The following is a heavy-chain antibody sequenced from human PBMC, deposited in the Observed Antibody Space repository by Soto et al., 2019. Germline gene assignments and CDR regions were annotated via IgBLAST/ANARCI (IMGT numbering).Heavy chain of an antibody. CDR3: ARGDKGAFDL. V-gene: IGHV3-74*01. J-gene: IGHJ3*01. Sequence: EVQLVESEGGLVQPGGSLRLSCAASGFTFSYNWMHWVRQAPWQGLVWVSRIHSDGSSTTYADSVKGRFTISRDNAKNTLYLQMNSLRAEDTAVYYCARGDKGAFDLWGQGTMVTVSS. CDR2: IHSDGSST. CDR1: GFTFSYNW. D-gene: IGHD2-21*02.